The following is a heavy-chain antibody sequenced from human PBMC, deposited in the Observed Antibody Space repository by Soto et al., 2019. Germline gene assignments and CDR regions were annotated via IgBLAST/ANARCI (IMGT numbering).Heavy chain of an antibody. CDR3: ANIYYYALDV. Sequence: EVQLLESGGGLVQPGGSLRLSCAASGFTFSSYGMSWVRQAPGKGLEWVSAISGSGGNTYYADSVKGRFTISRDNSKNTLILQINSLRAEDTAVYYCANIYYYALDVLGQGTTVTVSS. CDR2: ISGSGGNT. J-gene: IGHJ6*02. CDR1: GFTFSSYG. V-gene: IGHV3-23*01.